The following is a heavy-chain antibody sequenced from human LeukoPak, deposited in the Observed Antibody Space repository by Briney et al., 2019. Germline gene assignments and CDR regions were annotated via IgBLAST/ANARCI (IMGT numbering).Heavy chain of an antibody. D-gene: IGHD3-10*01. CDR1: GYTFTAYY. Sequence: GASVKVSCKTSGYTFTAYYVRWVRQVPGQGLEWMGWINPNNGGTNYAQKFQGRVTMTSDTSISSAHMELTRLTSDDTAVYYCASLGLTIGFDHWGQGTLVTVSS. CDR3: ASLGLTIGFDH. V-gene: IGHV1-2*02. J-gene: IGHJ4*02. CDR2: INPNNGGT.